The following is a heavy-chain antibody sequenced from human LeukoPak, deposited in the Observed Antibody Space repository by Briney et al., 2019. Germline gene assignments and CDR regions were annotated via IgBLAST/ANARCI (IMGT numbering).Heavy chain of an antibody. CDR3: ASQTHGKDY. V-gene: IGHV4-39*01. Sequence: SETLSLTCTVSGGSISSSSYYWGWIRQPPGKGLEWIGSIYYSGSTYYNPSRKSRVTISVDTSKDQFSLKLSSVTAADTAVYYCASQTHGKDYWGQGTLVTVSS. CDR2: IYYSGST. CDR1: GGSISSSSYY. J-gene: IGHJ4*02.